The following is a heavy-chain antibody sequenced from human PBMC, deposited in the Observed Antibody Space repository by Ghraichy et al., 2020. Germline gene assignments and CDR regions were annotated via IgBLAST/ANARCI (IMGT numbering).Heavy chain of an antibody. CDR1: GGSISGYY. CDR3: ARGHTYSGSRDY. CDR2: ISDSGSA. D-gene: IGHD5-12*01. V-gene: IGHV4-59*01. Sequence: SETLSLTCAVSGGSISGYYWNWIRQPPGKGLEWIGFISDSGSAYYKSSLKSRVTISLDTSSKSFSLKMKSVTAADTAVYYCARGHTYSGSRDYWGQGTLVTVSS. J-gene: IGHJ4*02.